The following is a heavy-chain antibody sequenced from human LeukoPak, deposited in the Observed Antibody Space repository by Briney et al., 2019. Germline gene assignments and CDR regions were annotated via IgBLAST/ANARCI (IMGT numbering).Heavy chain of an antibody. J-gene: IGHJ4*02. CDR1: GGSISSSSYY. CDR2: IYYSGST. V-gene: IGHV4-39*07. Sequence: SETLSLTCTVSGGSISSSSYYWGWIRQPPGKGLEWIGSIYYSGSTYYNPSLKSRVTISVDTSKNQFSLKLSSVTAADTAVYYCASLESYSSGWSVGDYWGQGTLVTVSS. D-gene: IGHD6-19*01. CDR3: ASLESYSSGWSVGDY.